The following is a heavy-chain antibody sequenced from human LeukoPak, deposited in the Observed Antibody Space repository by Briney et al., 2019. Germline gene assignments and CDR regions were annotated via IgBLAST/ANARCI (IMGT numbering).Heavy chain of an antibody. Sequence: SETLSLTCTVSGGSISSYYWSWIRQPPGKGLEWIGYIYYSGSTNYNPSLKSRVTISVDTSKNQFSLRLSSVTAVDTAVYYCARVGGVGDTLSFDYWGQGTLVTVSS. CDR3: ARVGGVGDTLSFDY. V-gene: IGHV4-59*01. CDR1: GGSISSYY. J-gene: IGHJ4*02. CDR2: IYYSGST. D-gene: IGHD1-26*01.